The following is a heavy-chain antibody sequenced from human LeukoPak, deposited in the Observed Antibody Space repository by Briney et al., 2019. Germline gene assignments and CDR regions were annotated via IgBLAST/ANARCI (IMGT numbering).Heavy chain of an antibody. V-gene: IGHV3-15*01. J-gene: IGHJ4*02. Sequence: PGGSLRLSCAASGLTFNNAGMSWVRQAPGRGLEWVGRIKSKSGGGTTDYPAPMKGRFTISGDDSKTTLYLQMNSLKTEDTAVYYCATLYSDYPAIFHFWGRGTLVTVSS. CDR1: GLTFNNAG. CDR3: ATLYSDYPAIFHF. D-gene: IGHD4-11*01. CDR2: IKSKSGGGTT.